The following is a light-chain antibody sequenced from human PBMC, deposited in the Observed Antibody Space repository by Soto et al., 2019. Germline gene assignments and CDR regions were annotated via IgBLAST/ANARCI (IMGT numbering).Light chain of an antibody. CDR1: SSDIGAYNY. J-gene: IGLJ2*01. V-gene: IGLV2-14*01. CDR3: NSYTNSSAVV. CDR2: EVT. Sequence: QSALTQPASVSGSPGQSITISCTGTSSDIGAYNYVSWYQQYPGRAPKLMIYEVTNRPSGVSDRFSGSKSGNTASLTISGLQAEDEADYYCNSYTNSSAVVFGGGTKSPS.